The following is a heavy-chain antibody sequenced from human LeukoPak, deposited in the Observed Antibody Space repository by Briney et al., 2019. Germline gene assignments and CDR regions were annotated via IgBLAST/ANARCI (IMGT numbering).Heavy chain of an antibody. CDR3: ARGPYGSGSYSDY. Sequence: GGSLRLSCAASGFTFSSYSMNWVRQAPGKGLEWVSSISSSSSYIYYADSVKGRFTISRDNAKSSLYLQMNSLRAEDTAVYYCARGPYGSGSYSDYWGQETLVTVSS. J-gene: IGHJ4*02. V-gene: IGHV3-21*01. CDR2: ISSSSSYI. CDR1: GFTFSSYS. D-gene: IGHD3-10*01.